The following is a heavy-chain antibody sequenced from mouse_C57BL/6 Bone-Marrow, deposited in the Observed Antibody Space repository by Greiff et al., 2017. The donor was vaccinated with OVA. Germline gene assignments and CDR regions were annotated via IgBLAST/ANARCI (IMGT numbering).Heavy chain of an antibody. CDR1: GFNIKDYY. D-gene: IGHD1-1*01. CDR3: TTLVRGDYAMDY. Sequence: EVQLQQSGAELVRPGASVKLSCTASGFNIKDYYMHWVKQRPEQGLEWIGRFDPEDGDTEYAPKFQGKATMTADTSSNTAYLQLSRLTSEDTAVYYCTTLVRGDYAMDYWGQGTSVTVSS. V-gene: IGHV14-1*01. J-gene: IGHJ4*01. CDR2: FDPEDGDT.